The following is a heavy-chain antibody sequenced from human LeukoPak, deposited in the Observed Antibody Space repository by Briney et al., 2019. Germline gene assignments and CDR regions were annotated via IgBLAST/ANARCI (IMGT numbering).Heavy chain of an antibody. CDR3: ARAWYSSGYYDY. Sequence: GGSLRLSCAASGFTLSSYAMSWVRQAPGKGLEWVSVIYSGGSTYYTDSVKGRFTISRDNSKNTLYLQMNSLRAEDTAVYYCARAWYSSGYYDYWGQGTLVTVSS. CDR1: GFTLSSYA. D-gene: IGHD6-19*01. CDR2: IYSGGST. J-gene: IGHJ4*02. V-gene: IGHV3-53*01.